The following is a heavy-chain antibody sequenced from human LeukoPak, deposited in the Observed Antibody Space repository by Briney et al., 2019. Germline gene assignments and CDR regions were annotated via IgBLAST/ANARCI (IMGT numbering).Heavy chain of an antibody. V-gene: IGHV4-30-2*01. Sequence: PSETLSLTCAVSGGSISSGGYSWSWIRQPPGKGLEWIGYIYHSGSTYYNPSLKSRVTISVDRSKNQFSLKLTSVTAADTAVYYCYGSGYWGQGTLVTVSS. J-gene: IGHJ4*02. D-gene: IGHD3-10*01. CDR3: YGSGY. CDR1: GGSISSGGYS. CDR2: IYHSGST.